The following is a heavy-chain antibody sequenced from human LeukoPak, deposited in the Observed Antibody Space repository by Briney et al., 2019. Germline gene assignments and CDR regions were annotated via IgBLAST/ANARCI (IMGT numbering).Heavy chain of an antibody. CDR2: IGSSGVTT. CDR1: GFTFTSYS. CDR3: ASRSGGDYPYFDY. Sequence: GGSLRLSCAASGFTFTSYSMSWVRQAPGKGLEWVSSIGSSGVTTYYADSVKGRFTISRDNSKNTLYLQMNSLRVEDTALYYCASRSGGDYPYFDYWGQGTLVTVSS. V-gene: IGHV3-23*01. D-gene: IGHD4-17*01. J-gene: IGHJ4*02.